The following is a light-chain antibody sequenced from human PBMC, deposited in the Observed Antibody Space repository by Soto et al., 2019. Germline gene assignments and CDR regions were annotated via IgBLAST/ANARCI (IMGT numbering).Light chain of an antibody. Sequence: EIVLKQSPATLSLTPGERATLSCRASQSVSSSYLAWYQQKPGQAPRLLIIGASTTATGVPARFSGSGSGTEFTLTISSLQSEDFAVYYCQQYNDWPPFTFGPGTKVDIK. V-gene: IGKV3-15*01. CDR2: GAS. J-gene: IGKJ3*01. CDR1: QSVSSSY. CDR3: QQYNDWPPFT.